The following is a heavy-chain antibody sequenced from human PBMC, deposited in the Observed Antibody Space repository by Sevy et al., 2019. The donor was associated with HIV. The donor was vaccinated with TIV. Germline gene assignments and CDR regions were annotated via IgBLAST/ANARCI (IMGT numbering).Heavy chain of an antibody. D-gene: IGHD2-2*01. Sequence: SETLSLTCTVSGGSISSGDYNWNWIRQPPGKGLEWIGYIFYVGTTYYTPSLKSRVTMSVDTSKNQFSLKLTSVTAADTAIYYCARSKNEYANGLDLDLWGQGTLVTVSS. CDR1: GGSISSGDYN. CDR3: ARSKNEYANGLDLDL. CDR2: IFYVGTT. V-gene: IGHV4-30-4*01. J-gene: IGHJ5*02.